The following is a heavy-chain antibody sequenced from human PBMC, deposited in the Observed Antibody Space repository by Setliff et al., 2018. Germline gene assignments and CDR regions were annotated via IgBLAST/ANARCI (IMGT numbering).Heavy chain of an antibody. Sequence: SETLSLTCAVSGYSISNGFYWGWIRQSPVKGLEWIGSLFDGGSAYYRPSLKNRASISLDASNNHFALKLASATAADTAVYYCAGDPYNVHTYSLPGHAFDFWGQGIMVTVSS. CDR2: LFDGGSA. CDR3: AGDPYNVHTYSLPGHAFDF. J-gene: IGHJ3*01. CDR1: GYSISNGFY. V-gene: IGHV4-38-2*02. D-gene: IGHD3-10*02.